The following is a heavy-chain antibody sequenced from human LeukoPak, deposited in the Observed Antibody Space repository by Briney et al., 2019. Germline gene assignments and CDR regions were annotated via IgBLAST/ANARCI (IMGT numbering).Heavy chain of an antibody. D-gene: IGHD4-17*01. J-gene: IGHJ4*02. CDR1: GGSISTYY. Sequence: SETLSLTCTVSGGSISTYYWNWIRQSPGKGLEWIGNIYYSGSTNYNPSLKSRVTISVDMSKNQFSLQLSSVTAADTAVYYCARQSRDGDYIAKLFDYWGQGTLVTVSS. CDR2: IYYSGST. V-gene: IGHV4-59*08. CDR3: ARQSRDGDYIAKLFDY.